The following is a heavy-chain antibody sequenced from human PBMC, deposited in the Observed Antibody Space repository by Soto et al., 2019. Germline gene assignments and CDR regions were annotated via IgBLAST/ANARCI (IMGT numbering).Heavy chain of an antibody. V-gene: IGHV4-34*01. D-gene: IGHD5-12*01. J-gene: IGHJ4*02. CDR2: INHSGST. CDR1: GGSFSGYY. CDR3: VKGGGYDAGYFAY. Sequence: SETLSLTCAVYGGSFSGYYWSWIRQPPGKGLEWIGEINHSGSTNYNPSLKSRVTISVDTSKNQFSLKLSSVTAAETAVYYCVKGGGYDAGYFAYWRQGHLVTVSP.